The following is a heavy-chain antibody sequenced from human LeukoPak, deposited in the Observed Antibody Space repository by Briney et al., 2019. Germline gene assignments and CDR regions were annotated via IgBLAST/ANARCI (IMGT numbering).Heavy chain of an antibody. CDR2: INHSAST. V-gene: IGHV4-34*01. D-gene: IGHD1/OR15-1a*01. CDR3: ARDREQRKRTGFDP. Sequence: SETLSLTCAVYGGPFSGYYWSWIRQHPGKGLEWIREINHSASTNYNPSLKSRVTISVDTSKCQFSLKLGSVTAADTAVYYCARDREQRKRTGFDPWGQGTLVTVSS. J-gene: IGHJ5*02. CDR1: GGPFSGYY.